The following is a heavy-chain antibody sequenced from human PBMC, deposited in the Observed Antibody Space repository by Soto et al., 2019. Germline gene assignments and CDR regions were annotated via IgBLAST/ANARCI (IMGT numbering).Heavy chain of an antibody. CDR1: GGSFSGYY. D-gene: IGHD2-8*01. CDR2: INHSGST. V-gene: IGHV4-34*01. Sequence: PSETLSLTCAVYGGSFSGYYWSWIRQPPGKGLEWIGEINHSGSTNYNPSLKSRVTISVDTSKNQFSLKLSSVTAADTAVYYFARGYHPLYCTNGVCYHFDYWGQGTLVTVSS. J-gene: IGHJ4*02. CDR3: ARGYHPLYCTNGVCYHFDY.